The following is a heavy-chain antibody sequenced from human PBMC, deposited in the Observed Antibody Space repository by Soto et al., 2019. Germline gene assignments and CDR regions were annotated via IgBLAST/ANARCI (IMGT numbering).Heavy chain of an antibody. J-gene: IGHJ4*02. CDR3: VRDFGGSYYDLGSSDF. D-gene: IGHD1-26*01. V-gene: IGHV3-74*01. CDR1: VFTFSSYW. Sequence: WWSLRLSCAASVFTFSSYWMHWFRQVPGKGLAGVSRMNNDGSSTNYADSVKDRFTISRDNAKNTLFLQMNSLRVEDTAVYYCVRDFGGSYYDLGSSDFWGQGTLVTVSS. CDR2: MNNDGSST.